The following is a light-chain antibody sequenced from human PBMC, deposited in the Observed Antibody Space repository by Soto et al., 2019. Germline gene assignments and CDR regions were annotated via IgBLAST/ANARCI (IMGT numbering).Light chain of an antibody. Sequence: SYELTQPPSVSVAPGQTARITCGGNKIGSESVHWYQQKPGQAPVLVVYDDSDRPSGIPERFSGSNSGNTATLTISRVEAGDEADYYCQLWDSSSDRYVSGTRTKVTVL. V-gene: IGLV3-21*02. CDR1: KIGSES. CDR3: QLWDSSSDRYV. J-gene: IGLJ1*01. CDR2: DDS.